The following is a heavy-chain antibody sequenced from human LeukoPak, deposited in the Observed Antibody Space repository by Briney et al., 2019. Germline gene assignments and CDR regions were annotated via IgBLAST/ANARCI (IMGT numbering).Heavy chain of an antibody. CDR2: INPNSGGT. CDR1: GYTFTGYY. Sequence: ASVKVSCKASGYTFTGYYMHWVRQAPGQGLEWMGWINPNSGGTNYAQKFQGRVTMTRDTSISTAYMELSRLRSDDTAVYCCASEYCGGDCYSELDYWGQGTLVTVSS. CDR3: ASEYCGGDCYSELDY. D-gene: IGHD2-21*01. J-gene: IGHJ4*02. V-gene: IGHV1-2*02.